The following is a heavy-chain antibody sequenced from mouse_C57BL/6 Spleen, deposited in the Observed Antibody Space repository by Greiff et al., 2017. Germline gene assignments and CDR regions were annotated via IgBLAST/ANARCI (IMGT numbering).Heavy chain of an antibody. CDR2: ILPGSGST. V-gene: IGHV1-9*01. Sequence: QVQLQQSGAELMKPGASVKLSCKATGYTFTGYWIEWVKQRPGHGLEWIGEILPGSGSTNYTEKFKGKATFTADTSSNTAYMQLSSLTTEDSAIYYCARTGDRGFAYWGQGTLVTVAA. J-gene: IGHJ3*01. CDR1: GYTFTGYW. CDR3: ARTGDRGFAY. D-gene: IGHD3-3*01.